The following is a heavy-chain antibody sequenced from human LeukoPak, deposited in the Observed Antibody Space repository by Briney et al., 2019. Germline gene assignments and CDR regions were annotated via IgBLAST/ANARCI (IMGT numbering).Heavy chain of an antibody. CDR1: GGSISSGGYY. CDR2: IYHSGST. V-gene: IGHV4-30-2*01. CDR3: ASVDRIAAAGTRY. J-gene: IGHJ4*02. D-gene: IGHD6-13*01. Sequence: SETLSLTFTVSGGSISSGGYYWSWIRQPPGKGLEWIGYIYHSGSTYYNPSLKSRVTISVDRSKNQFSLKLSSVTAADTAVYYCASVDRIAAAGTRYWGQGTLVTVSS.